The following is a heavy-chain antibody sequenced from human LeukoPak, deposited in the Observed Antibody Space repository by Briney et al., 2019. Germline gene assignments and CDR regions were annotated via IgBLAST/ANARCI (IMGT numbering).Heavy chain of an antibody. V-gene: IGHV4-4*02. D-gene: IGHD5-18*01. CDR3: AGGSLQLWLL. CDR2: IYHSGST. J-gene: IGHJ4*02. CDR1: GGSISSSNW. Sequence: KPSETLSLTCAVSGGSISSSNWWSWVRQPPGKGLEWIGSIYHSGSTYYNPSLKSRVTISVDTSKNQFSLKLSSVTAADTAVYYCAGGSLQLWLLWGQGTLVTVSS.